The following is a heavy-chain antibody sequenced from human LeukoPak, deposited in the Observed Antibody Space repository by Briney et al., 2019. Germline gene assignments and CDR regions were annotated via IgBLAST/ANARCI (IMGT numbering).Heavy chain of an antibody. D-gene: IGHD3-10*01. CDR3: ARAGRYYGSGSWDY. CDR2: ISYDGSNK. CDR1: GFTFSSYG. V-gene: IGHV3-30*03. J-gene: IGHJ4*02. Sequence: GGSLRLSCAAPGFTFSSYGMHWVRQAPGKGLEWVAVISYDGSNKYYADSVKGRFTISRDNSKNTLYLQMNSLRAEDTAVYYCARAGRYYGSGSWDYWGQGTLVTVSS.